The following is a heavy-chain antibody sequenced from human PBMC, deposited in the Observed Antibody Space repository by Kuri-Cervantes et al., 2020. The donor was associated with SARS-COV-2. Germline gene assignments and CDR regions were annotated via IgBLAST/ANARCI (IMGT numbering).Heavy chain of an antibody. Sequence: GESLKISCAASGFTFDDYGMSWVRQAPGKGLEWVSGINWNGGSTGYADPVKGRFTISRDNAKNSLYLQMNSLRAEDTALYHCARERSGSYDYWGQGTLVTVSS. CDR3: ARERSGSYDY. V-gene: IGHV3-20*01. D-gene: IGHD1-26*01. CDR1: GFTFDDYG. CDR2: INWNGGST. J-gene: IGHJ4*02.